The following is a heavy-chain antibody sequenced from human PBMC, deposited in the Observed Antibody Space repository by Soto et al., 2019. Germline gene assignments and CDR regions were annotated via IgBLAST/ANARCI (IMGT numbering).Heavy chain of an antibody. CDR1: GGSISSGGYY. CDR2: IYYSGST. CDR3: ARDFGKKKLRFLEWLPHPLYMDV. D-gene: IGHD3-3*01. Sequence: PSETLSLTCTVSGGSISSGGYYWSWIRQHPGKGLEWIGYIYYSGSTYYNPSLKSRVTISVDTSKNQFSLKLSSVTAADTAVYYCARDFGKKKLRFLEWLPHPLYMDVWGKGTTVTVSS. J-gene: IGHJ6*03. V-gene: IGHV4-31*03.